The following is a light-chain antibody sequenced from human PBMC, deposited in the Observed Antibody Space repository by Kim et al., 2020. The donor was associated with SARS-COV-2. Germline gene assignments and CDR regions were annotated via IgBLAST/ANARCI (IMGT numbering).Light chain of an antibody. CDR2: ANI. J-gene: IGLJ3*02. CDR3: QSYDSNLSGWV. Sequence: GTISCTGSSSNIGTGYDVHWYQQLPGTAPKLLIYANINRPSGVADRFSGSKSGTSASLTITRLQADDEADYYCQSYDSNLSGWVFGGGTQLTVL. V-gene: IGLV1-40*01. CDR1: SSNIGTGYD.